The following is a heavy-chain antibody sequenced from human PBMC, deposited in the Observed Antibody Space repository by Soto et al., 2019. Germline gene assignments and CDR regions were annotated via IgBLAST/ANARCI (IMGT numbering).Heavy chain of an antibody. D-gene: IGHD1-20*01. Sequence: SETLSLTXTVSGGSISSHYWSWIRQPPGKGLEWIGNIYYSGNPNYNPSLKSRVTISVDTSKNQFSLKLTSVIAADTAVYHCARGLTAFDPWGQGTLVTVSS. CDR2: IYYSGNP. V-gene: IGHV4-59*11. CDR3: ARGLTAFDP. CDR1: GGSISSHY. J-gene: IGHJ5*02.